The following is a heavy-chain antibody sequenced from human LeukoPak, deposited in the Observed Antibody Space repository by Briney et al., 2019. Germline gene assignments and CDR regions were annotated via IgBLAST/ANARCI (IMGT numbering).Heavy chain of an antibody. CDR2: IYHRGST. J-gene: IGHJ4*02. D-gene: IGHD5-24*01. CDR1: GGSISSTNW. Sequence: SETLSLTCAVSGGSISSTNWWSWVRQPPGKGLEWIGEIYHRGSTDYNPSLKSRVTISVDTSKNQFSLKLSSVTAADTAVYYCARHSGRDGYNYRPIDYWGQGTLVTVSS. CDR3: ARHSGRDGYNYRPIDY. V-gene: IGHV4-4*02.